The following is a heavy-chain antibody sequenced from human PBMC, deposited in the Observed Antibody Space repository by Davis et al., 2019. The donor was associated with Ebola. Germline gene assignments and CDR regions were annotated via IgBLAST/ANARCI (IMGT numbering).Heavy chain of an antibody. CDR3: ASPLTGE. Sequence: SEILSLTCTVSGGSISSYYWSWIRQPPGKGLEWIGYIYYSGSTNYNPSLKSRVTISVDTSKNQFSLKLSSVTAADTAVYYCASPLTGEWGQGTLVTVSS. CDR2: IYYSGST. CDR1: GGSISSYY. V-gene: IGHV4-59*01. D-gene: IGHD1-20*01. J-gene: IGHJ4*02.